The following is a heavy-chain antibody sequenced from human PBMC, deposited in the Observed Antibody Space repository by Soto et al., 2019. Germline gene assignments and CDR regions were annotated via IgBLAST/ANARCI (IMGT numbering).Heavy chain of an antibody. D-gene: IGHD2-15*01. Sequence: QVQLVESGGGAVQPGGSLRLSCAASGFTFSNYAMHWVGQAPGKGLEWVAAISLDVSNEYYADSVTGRFTIARDNCKNKRYLQMNSMSGEDTAVYYCAGADKGGGQGTLVTVSS. CDR2: ISLDVSNE. J-gene: IGHJ4*02. CDR3: AGADKG. V-gene: IGHV3-30-3*01. CDR1: GFTFSNYA.